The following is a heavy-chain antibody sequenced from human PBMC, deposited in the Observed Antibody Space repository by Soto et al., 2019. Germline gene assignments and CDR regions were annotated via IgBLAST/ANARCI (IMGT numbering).Heavy chain of an antibody. CDR1: DCPISSYY. V-gene: IGHV4-59*08. Sequence: PSDTLSLTFTVPDCPISSYYWTWIRQPPGKGLEWIGYIYYSGSTNYNPSLKSRVTISVDTSKNQFSLKLSSVTAADTAVYYCDSNSCGYAFYYYWGQGTLDIVSS. CDR3: DSNSCGYAFYYY. J-gene: IGHJ4*02. D-gene: IGHD5-18*01. CDR2: IYYSGST.